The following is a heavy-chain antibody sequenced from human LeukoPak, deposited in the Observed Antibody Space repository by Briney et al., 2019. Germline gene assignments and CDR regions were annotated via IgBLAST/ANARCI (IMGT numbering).Heavy chain of an antibody. CDR3: ARSRSAGAGYYFDS. CDR2: ISASGLRT. V-gene: IGHV3-23*01. CDR1: EFIFSDFA. J-gene: IGHJ4*02. Sequence: GGSLRLSCTAPEFIFSDFAMSWVRQAPGKGLEWVSTISASGLRTYFADSVQGRFTISRDNSNNTLSLHMSRLRAGDTALYYCARSRSAGAGYYFDSWGQGTLVAVSS. D-gene: IGHD2-15*01.